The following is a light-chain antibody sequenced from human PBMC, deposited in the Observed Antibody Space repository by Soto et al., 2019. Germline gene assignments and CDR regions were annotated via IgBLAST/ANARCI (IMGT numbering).Light chain of an antibody. J-gene: IGLJ2*01. CDR3: YSYAGRSTSV. V-gene: IGLV2-23*01. Sequence: QSALTQPASVSGSPGQSITISCTGTSSDDGSYNLVSWYQQYPGKAPKLMIFEDDERPSGVSNRFSGSKSGNTASLTISGLQAEDEADYYCYSYAGRSTSVFCGGTKLTVL. CDR1: SSDDGSYNL. CDR2: EDD.